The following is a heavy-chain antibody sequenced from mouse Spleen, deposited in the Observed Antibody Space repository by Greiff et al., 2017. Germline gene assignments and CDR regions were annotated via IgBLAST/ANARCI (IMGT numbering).Heavy chain of an antibody. J-gene: IGHJ3*01. V-gene: IGHV6-3*01. D-gene: IGHD2-12*01. Sequence: EVHLVESGGGLVQPGGSMKLSCVASGFTFSNYWMNWVRQSPEKGLEWVAQIRLKSDNYATHYAESVKGRFTISRDDSKSSVYLQMNNLRAEDTGIYYCTVDYRFAYWGQGTLVTVSA. CDR1: GFTFSNYW. CDR2: IRLKSDNYAT. CDR3: TVDYRFAY.